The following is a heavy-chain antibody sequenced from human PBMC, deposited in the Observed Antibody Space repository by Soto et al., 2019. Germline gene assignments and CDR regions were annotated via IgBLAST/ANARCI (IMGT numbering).Heavy chain of an antibody. CDR1: GGTFSSYA. D-gene: IGHD5-12*01. V-gene: IGHV1-69*05. CDR3: ARRGGSDPYGMDV. CDR2: IIPIFGTA. J-gene: IGHJ6*02. Sequence: GASVKVSCKASGGTFSSYAISWVRQAPGQGLEWMGGIIPIFGTANYAQKFQGRVTLTTDKSTSTAYMDLRSLRSDDTAVYYCARRGGSDPYGMDVWGQGTTVTVSS.